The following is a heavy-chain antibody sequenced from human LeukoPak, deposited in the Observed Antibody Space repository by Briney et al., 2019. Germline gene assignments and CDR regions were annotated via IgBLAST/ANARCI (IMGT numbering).Heavy chain of an antibody. V-gene: IGHV1-18*01. CDR3: ARDQYDSVWGSYRPYFDF. D-gene: IGHD3-16*02. CDR2: ISIYNGNT. Sequence: ASVKVSCKASGYTFRSYGVGWIRQAPGQGLEWMGSISIYNGNTKYAENFQGRVTMTTDTSTSTAYMELSLRSDDTAMYYCARDQYDSVWGSYRPYFDFWGQGTPVTVSS. CDR1: GYTFRSYG. J-gene: IGHJ4*02.